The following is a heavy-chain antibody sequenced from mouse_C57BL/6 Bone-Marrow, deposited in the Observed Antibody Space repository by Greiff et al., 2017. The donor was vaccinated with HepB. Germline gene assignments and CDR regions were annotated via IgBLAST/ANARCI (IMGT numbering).Heavy chain of an antibody. CDR2: IYPRSGNT. Sequence: QVQLQQSGAELARPGASVKLSCKASGYTFTSYGISWVKQRTGQGLEWIGRIYPRSGNTYYNEKFKGKATLTADKSSSTAYMELRSLTSEDSAVYFCARSRRVLRTFWVQGTTLTVSS. J-gene: IGHJ2*01. V-gene: IGHV1-81*01. D-gene: IGHD1-1*01. CDR3: ARSRRVLRTF. CDR1: GYTFTSYG.